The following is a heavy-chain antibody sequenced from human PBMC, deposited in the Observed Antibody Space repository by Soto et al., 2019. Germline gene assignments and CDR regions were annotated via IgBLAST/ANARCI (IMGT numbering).Heavy chain of an antibody. D-gene: IGHD3-16*01. V-gene: IGHV3-9*01. CDR1: GFTFDDYA. J-gene: IGHJ6*02. CDR2: ISWNSGRI. Sequence: EMQLVESGGGLVQPGMSLRLSCAASGFTFDDYAMYWVRQVPGKGLEWVSGISWNSGRIGYAESVKGRFTISRGNAKNSLYLQRNSPRPEDTALYYCTKARLWGGDGYNSYYYTAMDVWGQGTTGTVSS. CDR3: TKARLWGGDGYNSYYYTAMDV.